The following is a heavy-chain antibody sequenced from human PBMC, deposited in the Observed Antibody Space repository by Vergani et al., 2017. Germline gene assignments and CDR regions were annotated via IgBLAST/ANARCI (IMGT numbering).Heavy chain of an antibody. D-gene: IGHD5-18*01. V-gene: IGHV3-43*02. CDR2: ISGDGGST. J-gene: IGHJ4*02. CDR3: AKDARIQLWYYFDY. CDR1: GFTFDDYA. Sequence: VQLVESGGGVVQPGRSLRLSCAASGFTFDDYAMHWVRQAPGKGLEWVSLISGDGGSTYYADSVKGRFTISRDNSKNSLYLQMNSLRTEDTALYYCAKDARIQLWYYFDYWGQGTLVTVSS.